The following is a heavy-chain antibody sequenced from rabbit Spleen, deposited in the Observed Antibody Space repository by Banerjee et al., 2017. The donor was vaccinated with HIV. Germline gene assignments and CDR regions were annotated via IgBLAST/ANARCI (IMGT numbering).Heavy chain of an antibody. CDR2: IDPIFGST. V-gene: IGHV1S47*01. CDR1: GFDFSNYG. CDR3: VRSSGHYIDGYFKL. D-gene: IGHD1-1*01. Sequence: QEQLVESGGGLVQPGGSLKLSCKASGFDFSNYGMSWVRQAPGKGLEWIGYIDPIFGSTDYASWVNGRFTLSRDIDQNTLYLQLNSLTATDTATYFCVRSSGHYIDGYFKLWGPGTLVTVS. J-gene: IGHJ4*01.